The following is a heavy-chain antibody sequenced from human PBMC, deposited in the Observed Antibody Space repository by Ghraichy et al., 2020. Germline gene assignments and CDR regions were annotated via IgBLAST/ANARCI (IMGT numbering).Heavy chain of an antibody. J-gene: IGHJ4*02. V-gene: IGHV3-74*01. CDR1: GFTLSSYW. D-gene: IGHD2-15*01. CDR3: AREYCSGGRCFFGTGGSHFDD. CDR2: IKSDGSST. Sequence: GGSLRLSCAASGFTLSSYWMHWVRQAPGKGLVWVSRIKSDGSSTTYADSVKGRFTISRDNAKNTLYLQMNSLRVEDTAVYFCAREYCSGGRCFFGTGGSHFDDWGQGTLVTVSS.